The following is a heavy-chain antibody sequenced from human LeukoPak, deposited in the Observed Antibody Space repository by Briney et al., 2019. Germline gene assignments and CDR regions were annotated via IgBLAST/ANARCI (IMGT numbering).Heavy chain of an antibody. CDR3: ARGNAAAGTTSFDY. CDR2: INHSGST. V-gene: IGHV4-34*01. Sequence: SETLSLTCAVYGGSFSGYYWSWIRQPPGKGLEWIGEINHSGSTNYNPSLKSRVTMSVDTSKNQFSLKLSSVTAADTAVYYCARGNAAAGTTSFDYWGQGTLVTVSS. J-gene: IGHJ4*02. D-gene: IGHD6-13*01. CDR1: GGSFSGYY.